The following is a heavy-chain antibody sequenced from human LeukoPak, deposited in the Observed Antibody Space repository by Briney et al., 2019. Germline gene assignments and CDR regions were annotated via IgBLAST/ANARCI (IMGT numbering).Heavy chain of an antibody. CDR2: IYYSGST. D-gene: IGHD3-16*02. CDR1: GGSISSYY. V-gene: IGHV4-59*12. J-gene: IGHJ4*02. CDR3: ARGRYYDYVWGSYRYRPYFDY. Sequence: SETLSLTCTVSGGSISSYYWSWIRQPPGKGLEWIGYIYYSGSTNYNPSLKSRVTISVDTSKNQFSLKLSSVTAADTAVYYCARGRYYDYVWGSYRYRPYFDYWGQGTLVTVSS.